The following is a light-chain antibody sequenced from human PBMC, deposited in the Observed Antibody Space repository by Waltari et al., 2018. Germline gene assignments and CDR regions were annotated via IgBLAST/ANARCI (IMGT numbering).Light chain of an antibody. CDR3: SSYKTDRTVV. CDR2: DVF. V-gene: IGLV2-14*01. J-gene: IGLJ2*01. CDR1: STDIGAYSY. Sequence: QSALTQPASVSGSPGQSLTISCIGPSTDIGAYSYFSWYQQHPGKAPTLLIFDVFERPSGVSDRFSGSKSGNTASLTISGLQAEDEAEYFCSSYKTDRTVVFGGGTKVTVL.